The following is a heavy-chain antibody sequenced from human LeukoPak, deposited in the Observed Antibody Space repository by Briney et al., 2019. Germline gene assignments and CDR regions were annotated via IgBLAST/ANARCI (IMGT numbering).Heavy chain of an antibody. Sequence: PSETLSLTCAVYGGSFSGYYWSWIRQPPGKGLEWIGEINHSGSTNYNPSLKSRVTISVDTSKNQFSLKLSSVTAADTAVYYCARGPLITMARGVMTTFDYWGQGTLVTVSS. CDR2: INHSGST. J-gene: IGHJ4*02. D-gene: IGHD3-10*01. V-gene: IGHV4-34*01. CDR1: GGSFSGYY. CDR3: ARGPLITMARGVMTTFDY.